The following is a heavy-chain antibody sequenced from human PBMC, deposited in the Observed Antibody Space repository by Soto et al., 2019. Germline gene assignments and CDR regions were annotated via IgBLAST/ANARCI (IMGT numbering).Heavy chain of an antibody. Sequence: EVQLLESGGGLEQPGGSLRLSCVASGFTFSNYAMNWIRQAPGKGLEWVSSISGSDDRTFFADSVKGRFTISRDNSKDTVFLQINNLRGEDTALYYCTKGGLGIDMFCDSWGQGTLVSVSS. CDR3: TKGGLGIDMFCDS. V-gene: IGHV3-23*01. CDR1: GFTFSNYA. D-gene: IGHD2-21*01. J-gene: IGHJ4*02. CDR2: ISGSDDRT.